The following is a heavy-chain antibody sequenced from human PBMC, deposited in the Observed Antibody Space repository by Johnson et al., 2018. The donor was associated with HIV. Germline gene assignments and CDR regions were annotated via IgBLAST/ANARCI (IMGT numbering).Heavy chain of an antibody. CDR3: AKGRSGGSGAFDI. J-gene: IGHJ3*02. CDR1: GITVSSSY. D-gene: IGHD3-10*01. Sequence: QVQLVESGGGLVQPGGSLRLSCAASGITVSSSYMSWVRQPPGKGLEWVAVISYGGNKQYYVDSVKGRFIISRDNSKNTLYVQMNRLRPEDTAAYFCAKGRSGGSGAFDIWGQGTMVTVSS. V-gene: IGHV3-30*18. CDR2: ISYGGNKQ.